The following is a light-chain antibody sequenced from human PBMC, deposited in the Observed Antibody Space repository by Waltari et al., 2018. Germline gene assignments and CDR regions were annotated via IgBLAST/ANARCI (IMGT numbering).Light chain of an antibody. CDR3: QQYGFSPEYT. CDR2: GTS. V-gene: IGKV3-20*01. J-gene: IGKJ2*01. Sequence: EIVLTQSPVTLSFSPWERATPSCRASQRVSSNYLAWYQQKPGQAPRTLIAGTSSRATGVSDRFNGSGTGTDFTLTISRLEPEDFAMYYCQQYGFSPEYTFGQGTKLEIK. CDR1: QRVSSNY.